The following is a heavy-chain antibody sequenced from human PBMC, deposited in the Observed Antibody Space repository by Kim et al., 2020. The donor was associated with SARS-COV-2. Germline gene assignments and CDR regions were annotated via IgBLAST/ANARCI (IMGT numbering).Heavy chain of an antibody. V-gene: IGHV4-59*01. D-gene: IGHD2-15*01. CDR2: IYYTGTT. CDR3: ARRMIDSSGFYYDDY. CDR1: GDSISNYY. Sequence: SETLSLTCTVSGDSISNYYWSLIRQPPGKGLEWIGYIYYTGTTHYNPSLKSRVTISVDTSKNHFSLKLTSVTAADTAVYFCARRMIDSSGFYYDDYWGQGTLVTVSS. J-gene: IGHJ4*02.